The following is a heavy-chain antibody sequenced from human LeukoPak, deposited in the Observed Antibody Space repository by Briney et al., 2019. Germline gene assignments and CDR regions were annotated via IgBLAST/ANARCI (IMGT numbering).Heavy chain of an antibody. J-gene: IGHJ3*02. Sequence: ASVKVSCKASGYTFPNYHIHWVRQAPGQGLEWLGIINPNGGSASYAQRFQGRVTMTRDTSTSTVYMELSSLRSEDTAVYYCARDSPKLVGATSFVGDAFDIWGQGTMVTVSS. D-gene: IGHD1-26*01. V-gene: IGHV1-46*01. CDR3: ARDSPKLVGATSFVGDAFDI. CDR1: GYTFPNYH. CDR2: INPNGGSA.